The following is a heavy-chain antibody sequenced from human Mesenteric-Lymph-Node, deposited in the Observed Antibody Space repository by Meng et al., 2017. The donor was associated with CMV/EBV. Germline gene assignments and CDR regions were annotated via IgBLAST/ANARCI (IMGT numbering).Heavy chain of an antibody. D-gene: IGHD2-21*02. J-gene: IGHJ6*02. V-gene: IGHV3-23*01. Sequence: GESLKISCVASGFTFNSFAMGWVRQAPGKGLDWVSLISSGGDITSYADSVKGRFTISRDNSKNTLSLQMNSLRAEDTAVYYCARGWLTPTGYYYYGLDVWGHGTTVTVSS. CDR1: GFTFNSFA. CDR2: ISSGGDIT. CDR3: ARGWLTPTGYYYYGLDV.